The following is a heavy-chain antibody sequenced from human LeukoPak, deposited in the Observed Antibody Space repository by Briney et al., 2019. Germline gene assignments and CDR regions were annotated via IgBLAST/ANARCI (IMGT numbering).Heavy chain of an antibody. CDR3: ARDRNYYDSSGIDAFDI. Sequence: SETLSLTCTVSGGSISSYYWSWIRQPPGKGLEWIGYIYYSGSTNYNPSLKSRVTISVDTSKNQFSLKLSSVTAADTAVYYCARDRNYYDSSGIDAFDIWGQGTMVTVSS. CDR2: IYYSGST. D-gene: IGHD3-22*01. CDR1: GGSISSYY. V-gene: IGHV4-59*01. J-gene: IGHJ3*02.